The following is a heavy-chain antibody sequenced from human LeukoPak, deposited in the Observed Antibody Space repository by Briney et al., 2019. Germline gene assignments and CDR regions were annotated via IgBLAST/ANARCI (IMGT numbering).Heavy chain of an antibody. V-gene: IGHV1-24*01. J-gene: IGHJ6*03. D-gene: IGHD3-3*01. CDR3: ARGQRITISAVSPNNRRYMDV. CDR2: FDPEDGET. CDR1: GYTLTELS. Sequence: ASVKVSCKVSGYTLTELSMHWVRQAPGKGLEWMGGFDPEDGETIYAQKFQGRVTMTEDTSTDTAYMELSSLRSEDTAVYYCARGQRITISAVSPNNRRYMDVWGKGTTVTVSS.